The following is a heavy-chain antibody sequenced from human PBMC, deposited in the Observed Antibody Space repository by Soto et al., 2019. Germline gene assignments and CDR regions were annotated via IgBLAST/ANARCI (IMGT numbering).Heavy chain of an antibody. D-gene: IGHD1-1*01. CDR2: INWNGGSV. CDR3: AKARSILQRPDY. CDR1: GSTFDDYA. V-gene: IGHV3-9*01. J-gene: IGHJ4*02. Sequence: EVQLVESGGGLVQPGRSLRLSCVASGSTFDDYAMHWVRQAPGKGLEWVSGINWNGGSVAYADSVKGRFTISRDNAKNSLYLQMDSRRAEDTAWYYCAKARSILQRPDYWGQGTLVTVAS.